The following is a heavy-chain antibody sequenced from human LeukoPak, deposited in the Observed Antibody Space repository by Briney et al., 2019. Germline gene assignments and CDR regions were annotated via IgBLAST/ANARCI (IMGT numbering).Heavy chain of an antibody. CDR3: ARDPISIFGVSYYYGMDV. Sequence: SETLSLTCTVSGGSISSGDYSWSWIRQPPGKGLEWIGYIYYSGSTYYNPSLKSRVTISVYTSKNQFSLKLSSVTAADTAVYYCARDPISIFGVSYYYGMDVWGQGTTVTVSS. D-gene: IGHD3-3*01. CDR1: GGSISSGDYS. V-gene: IGHV4-30-4*01. CDR2: IYYSGST. J-gene: IGHJ6*02.